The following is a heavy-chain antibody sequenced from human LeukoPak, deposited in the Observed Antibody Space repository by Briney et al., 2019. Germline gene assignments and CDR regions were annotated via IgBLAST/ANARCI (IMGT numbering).Heavy chain of an antibody. D-gene: IGHD3-9*01. V-gene: IGHV3-21*01. J-gene: IGHJ6*02. Sequence: GGSLRLSCAASGFTFSSYSMNWVRQAPGKGLEWVSSISSSSSYIYYAGSVKGRFTIFRDNAKNSLYLQMNSLRAEDTAVYYCARDAPYYDILTGYYESYYYYGMDVWGQGTTVTVSS. CDR2: ISSSSSYI. CDR1: GFTFSSYS. CDR3: ARDAPYYDILTGYYESYYYYGMDV.